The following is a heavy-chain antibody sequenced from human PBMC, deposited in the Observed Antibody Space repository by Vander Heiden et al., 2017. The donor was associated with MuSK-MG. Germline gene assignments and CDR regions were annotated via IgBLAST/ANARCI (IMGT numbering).Heavy chain of an antibody. Sequence: QLQLQESGPGLVKPSETLSLTCSVSGGSISSSSYYWGWIRQPPGKGLEWIGSIYYSGSTYYNPSLKSRVTIAVDTSKNQFSLKLSSVTAADTAVYYCARDGLLWFGELNYYYYGMDVWGQGTTVTVYS. CDR2: IYYSGST. CDR1: GGSISSSSYY. V-gene: IGHV4-39*07. J-gene: IGHJ6*02. D-gene: IGHD3-10*01. CDR3: ARDGLLWFGELNYYYYGMDV.